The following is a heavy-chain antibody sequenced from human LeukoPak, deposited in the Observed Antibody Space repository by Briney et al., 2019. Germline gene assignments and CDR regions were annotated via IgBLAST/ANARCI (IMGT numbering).Heavy chain of an antibody. J-gene: IGHJ4*02. CDR1: GFTFSSYW. V-gene: IGHV3-7*01. Sequence: GGSLRLSCAASGFTFSSYWMSWVRQAPGKGLEWVANIKQDGSEKYYVDSVKGRFTISRDNAKNSLYLQMYSLRAEDTAVYYCARYYDFWSGYYRGIDYWGQGTLVTVSS. CDR3: ARYYDFWSGYYRGIDY. CDR2: IKQDGSEK. D-gene: IGHD3-3*01.